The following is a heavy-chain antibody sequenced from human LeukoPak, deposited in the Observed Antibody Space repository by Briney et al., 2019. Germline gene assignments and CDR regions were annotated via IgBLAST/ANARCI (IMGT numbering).Heavy chain of an antibody. CDR2: IYTSGST. CDR1: GGSISSYY. CDR3: ARERGEKYCTNGVCPSRYFDS. D-gene: IGHD2-8*01. J-gene: IGHJ4*02. Sequence: SETLSLTCTVSGGSISSYYWSWIRQSAGKGLEWIGRIYTSGSTNYNPSLKSRVTMSVDTSKNQFSLKLSSVTSADTAVYYCARERGEKYCTNGVCPSRYFDSWGQGTLVTVSS. V-gene: IGHV4-4*07.